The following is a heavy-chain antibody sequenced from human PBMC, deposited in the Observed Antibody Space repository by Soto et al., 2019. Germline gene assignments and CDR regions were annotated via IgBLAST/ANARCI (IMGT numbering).Heavy chain of an antibody. CDR2: IYSAGNT. Sequence: EVQLVESGGDLVQPGGSLRLSCAASGFTVSSNDMSWVRQAPGKGLEWISIIYSAGNTYYADSVKGRFTISRDNSKNTLYLQMNSLGAEDTAVYYCARDFVVGGPTINYYYGMDVWGQGTTVTVSS. CDR1: GFTVSSND. CDR3: ARDFVVGGPTINYYYGMDV. V-gene: IGHV3-66*01. J-gene: IGHJ6*02. D-gene: IGHD1-26*01.